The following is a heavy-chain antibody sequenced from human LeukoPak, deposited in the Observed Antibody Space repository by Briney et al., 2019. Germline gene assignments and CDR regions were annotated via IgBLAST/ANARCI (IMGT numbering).Heavy chain of an antibody. D-gene: IGHD1-26*01. CDR3: AREGRWELLRYYGMDV. CDR1: GYTFTGYY. J-gene: IGHJ6*02. Sequence: GASVKVSCKASGYTFTGYYIHWVRQAPGQGLEWMGWINPNSGGTNYAQKFQGRVTMTRDTSISTAYMELSRLRSDDTAVYYCAREGRWELLRYYGMDVWGQGTTVTVSS. V-gene: IGHV1-2*02. CDR2: INPNSGGT.